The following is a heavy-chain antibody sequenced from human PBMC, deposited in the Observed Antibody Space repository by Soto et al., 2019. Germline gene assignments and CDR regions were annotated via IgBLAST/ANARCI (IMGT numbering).Heavy chain of an antibody. CDR1: GGTFSSYT. J-gene: IGHJ5*02. Sequence: QVQLVQSGAEVKKPGSSVKVSCKASGGTFSSYTISWVRQAPGQGLEWMGRIIPILGIANYAQKFQGRVTITADKSTSTAYMELSSLRSEDTAVYYCAREPGVATVTTVWFDPWGQGTLVTVSS. V-gene: IGHV1-69*08. CDR3: AREPGVATVTTVWFDP. CDR2: IIPILGIA. D-gene: IGHD4-17*01.